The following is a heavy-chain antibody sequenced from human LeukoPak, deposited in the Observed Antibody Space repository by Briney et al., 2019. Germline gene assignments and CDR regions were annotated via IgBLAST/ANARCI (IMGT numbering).Heavy chain of an antibody. V-gene: IGHV7-4-1*02. CDR3: ARELSGSYYYYYMDV. J-gene: IGHJ6*03. CDR1: GYTFTSYA. Sequence: ASVKVCCKASGYTFTSYAMNWVRQAPGQGLEWMGWINTNTGNPTYAQGFTGRFVFSLDTSVSTAYLQISSLKAEDTAVYYCARELSGSYYYYYMDVWGKGTTVTVSS. CDR2: INTNTGNP. D-gene: IGHD1-26*01.